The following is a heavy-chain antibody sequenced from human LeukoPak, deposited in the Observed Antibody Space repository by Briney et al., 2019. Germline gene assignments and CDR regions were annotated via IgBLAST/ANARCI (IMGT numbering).Heavy chain of an antibody. CDR1: GGSISSGGYS. CDR3: ARATDYYDSSGASNWFDP. CDR2: IYHSGST. D-gene: IGHD3-22*01. J-gene: IGHJ5*02. Sequence: PSETLSLTCAVSGGSISSGGYSWSWIRQPPGTGLEWIGYIYHSGSTYYNPFLKSRVTISVDRSKNQFSLKLSSVTAADTAVYYCARATDYYDSSGASNWFDPWGQGTLVTVSS. V-gene: IGHV4-30-2*01.